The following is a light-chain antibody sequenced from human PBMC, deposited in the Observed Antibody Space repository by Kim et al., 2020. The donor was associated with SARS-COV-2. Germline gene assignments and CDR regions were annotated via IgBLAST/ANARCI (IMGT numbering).Light chain of an antibody. CDR2: GAS. CDR1: QSVRSN. Sequence: EIVVTQSPATLSVSPGERATLSCRASQSVRSNLAWYQQKPGQAPRLLIYGASTRATGIPARFSGSGSGTEFTLTISSLQSEDSAIYYCQQYDDWRPYTFGQGTKLE. V-gene: IGKV3-15*01. J-gene: IGKJ2*01. CDR3: QQYDDWRPYT.